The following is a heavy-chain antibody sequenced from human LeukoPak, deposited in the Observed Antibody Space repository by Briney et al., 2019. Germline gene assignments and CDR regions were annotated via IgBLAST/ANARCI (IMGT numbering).Heavy chain of an antibody. Sequence: SETLSLTCAVYGGSFSGYYWSWIRQPPGKGLEWIGEINHSGSTNYNPSLKSRVTISVDTSKNQFSLKLSSVTAADTAVYYCARDGIAAAGIDYWGQGTLVTVSS. CDR3: ARDGIAAAGIDY. V-gene: IGHV4-34*01. CDR2: INHSGST. D-gene: IGHD6-13*01. CDR1: GGSFSGYY. J-gene: IGHJ4*02.